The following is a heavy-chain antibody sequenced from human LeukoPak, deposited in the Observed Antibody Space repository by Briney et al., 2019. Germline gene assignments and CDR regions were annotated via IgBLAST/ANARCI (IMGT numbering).Heavy chain of an antibody. CDR3: AKGYCSSTSCYVFVFAEFDY. V-gene: IGHV3-30*04. J-gene: IGHJ4*02. CDR2: ISYDGSNK. CDR1: GFTFSSYA. Sequence: GGSLRLSCAASGFTFSSYAMHWVRQAPGKGLEWVAVISYDGSNKYYADSVKGRFTISRDNSKNTLYLQMNSLRAEDTAVYYCAKGYCSSTSCYVFVFAEFDYWGQGTLVTVSS. D-gene: IGHD2-2*01.